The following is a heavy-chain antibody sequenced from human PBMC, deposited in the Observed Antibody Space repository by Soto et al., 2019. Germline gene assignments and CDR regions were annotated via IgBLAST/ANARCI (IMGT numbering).Heavy chain of an antibody. V-gene: IGHV1-69*01. Sequence: QVQLVQSGAEVKKPGSSVKVSCKASGGTFSSYAISWVRQAPGQGLEWMGGIIPIFGTANYAQKFQGRVTITADESTSTAYMELSSLRSEDTAVYYCARGSCSGGSCYQIYYCYGMDVWGQGNTVTVSS. CDR2: IIPIFGTA. CDR3: ARGSCSGGSCYQIYYCYGMDV. CDR1: GGTFSSYA. D-gene: IGHD2-15*01. J-gene: IGHJ6*02.